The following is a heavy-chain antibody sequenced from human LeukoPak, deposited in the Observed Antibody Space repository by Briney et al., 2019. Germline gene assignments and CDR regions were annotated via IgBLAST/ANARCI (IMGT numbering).Heavy chain of an antibody. J-gene: IGHJ4*02. Sequence: GGSLRLSCAASGFTFSSYAMSWVRQAPGKGLEWASAISGSGGSTYYADSVKGRFTISRDTSKNTVSLQMNSLRAEDTAVYYCAGDKTTGGWYEFDYWGQGTLVTVSS. D-gene: IGHD6-19*01. CDR2: ISGSGGST. CDR3: AGDKTTGGWYEFDY. V-gene: IGHV3-23*01. CDR1: GFTFSSYA.